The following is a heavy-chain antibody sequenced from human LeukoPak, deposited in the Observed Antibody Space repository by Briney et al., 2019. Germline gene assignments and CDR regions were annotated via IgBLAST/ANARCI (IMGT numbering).Heavy chain of an antibody. Sequence: GASVKVSCKASGYTFTSYGISWVRQAPGQGLEWMGWISAYNGNTNYSQKLQGRGTMTTYTSTSTAYMELRSLSSDDTAVYYCARQLELRYYFDYWGQGTLVTVSS. CDR2: ISAYNGNT. V-gene: IGHV1-18*01. CDR1: GYTFTSYG. CDR3: ARQLELRYYFDY. D-gene: IGHD1-7*01. J-gene: IGHJ4*02.